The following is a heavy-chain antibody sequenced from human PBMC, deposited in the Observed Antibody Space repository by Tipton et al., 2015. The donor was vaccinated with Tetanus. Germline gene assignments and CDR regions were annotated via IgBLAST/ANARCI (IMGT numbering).Heavy chain of an antibody. D-gene: IGHD3-9*01. CDR2: IYDRGST. CDR3: ARRGGDFLTGYYDS. J-gene: IGHJ4*02. V-gene: IGHV4-39*01. CDR1: GGSISSSSFY. Sequence: TLSLTCTVSGGSISSSSFYWGWIRQPPGKGLEWIGSIYDRGSTYYNPSLKSRVTISVDTSKNQFSLRLTSVTAADTAVYYCARRGGDFLTGYYDSWGQGTPVTVSS.